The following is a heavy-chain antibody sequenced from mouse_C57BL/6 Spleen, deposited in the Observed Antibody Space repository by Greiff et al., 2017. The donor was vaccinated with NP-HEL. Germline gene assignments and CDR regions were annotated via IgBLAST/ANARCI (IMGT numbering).Heavy chain of an antibody. D-gene: IGHD1-2*01. CDR2: IWGDGST. V-gene: IGHV2-3*01. CDR3: AKQQDTTAYYAMDY. Sequence: VNVVESGPGLVAPSQSLSITCTVSGFSLTSYGVSWVRQPPGKGLEWLGVIWGDGSTNYHSALISRLSISKDNSKSQVFLKLNSLQTDDTATYYCAKQQDTTAYYAMDYWGQGTSVTVSS. J-gene: IGHJ4*01. CDR1: GFSLTSYG.